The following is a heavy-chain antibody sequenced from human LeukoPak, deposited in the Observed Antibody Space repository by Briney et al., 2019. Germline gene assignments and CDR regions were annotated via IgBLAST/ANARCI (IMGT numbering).Heavy chain of an antibody. D-gene: IGHD6-6*01. CDR3: ARQIAARRGVDY. CDR2: INHSGST. CDR1: GGSFSGYY. Sequence: SETLSLTCAVYGGSFSGYYWSWIRQPPGKGLEWIGEINHSGSTNYNPSLKSRVTISVDTSKNQFSLKLSSVTAADTAVYYCARQIAARRGVDYWGQGTLVTVSS. V-gene: IGHV4-34*01. J-gene: IGHJ4*02.